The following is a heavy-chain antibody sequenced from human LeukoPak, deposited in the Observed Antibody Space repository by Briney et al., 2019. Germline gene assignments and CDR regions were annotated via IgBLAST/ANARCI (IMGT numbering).Heavy chain of an antibody. CDR3: ARVMGDYYDSSGYYRRSDVFDI. CDR2: IYHSGST. CDR1: GYSISSGYY. Sequence: SETLSLTCTVSGYSISSGYYWGWIRQPPGQGLEWIGSIYHSGSTYYNPSLKSRVTISVDTSKNQFSLKLSSVTAADTALYYCARVMGDYYDSSGYYRRSDVFDIWGQGTMLTVSS. D-gene: IGHD3-22*01. J-gene: IGHJ3*02. V-gene: IGHV4-38-2*02.